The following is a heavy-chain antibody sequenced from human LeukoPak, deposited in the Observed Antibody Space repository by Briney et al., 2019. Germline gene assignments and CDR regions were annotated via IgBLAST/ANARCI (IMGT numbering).Heavy chain of an antibody. CDR2: INPNSGST. V-gene: IGHV1-2*02. Sequence: ASVKVSCKASGYTFTGYYMHWVRLAPGQGIEWMGWINPNSGSTNYAQKFQGRVTMTRDTSISAAYMELNKLRSDDTAVYYCARDYYYDSSGEDGDWGQGTLVTVSS. J-gene: IGHJ4*02. CDR1: GYTFTGYY. CDR3: ARDYYYDSSGEDGD. D-gene: IGHD3-22*01.